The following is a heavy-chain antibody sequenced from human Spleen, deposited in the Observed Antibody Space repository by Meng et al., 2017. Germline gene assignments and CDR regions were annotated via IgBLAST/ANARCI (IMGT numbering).Heavy chain of an antibody. J-gene: IGHJ5*02. CDR2: ISQGSGRT. D-gene: IGHD2-21*01. CDR1: GDSISSRDW. V-gene: IGHV4-4*02. Sequence: QGQSRLLAAGLVQPSETLSLTCAVSGDSISSRDWWSWVRQPPGKGLEWIGEISQGSGRTNYTPSLKSRVTISLDKSKNQFSLNVNSVTAADTAVYYCVRNEGYSFGAWGQGTLVTVSS. CDR3: VRNEGYSFGA.